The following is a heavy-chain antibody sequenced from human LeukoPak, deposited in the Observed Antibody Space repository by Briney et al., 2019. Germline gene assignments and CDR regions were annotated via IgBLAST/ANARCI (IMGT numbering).Heavy chain of an antibody. D-gene: IGHD3-10*01. CDR1: GYTFPSNG. Sequence: ASVKVSCKASGYTFPSNGFSWVRQAPGQGLEWMGWISAYSGNTDYEQKFQGRVTMTTDTSTRTAYMELRSLRSDDTAVYYCARDKNVGLGRSLGYWGQGTLVTVSS. V-gene: IGHV1-18*01. CDR3: ARDKNVGLGRSLGY. J-gene: IGHJ4*02. CDR2: ISAYSGNT.